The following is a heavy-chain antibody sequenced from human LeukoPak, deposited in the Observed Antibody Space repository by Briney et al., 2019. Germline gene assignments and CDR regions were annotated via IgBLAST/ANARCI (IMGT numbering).Heavy chain of an antibody. CDR3: ARGEYSYGFGEDYFDY. CDR1: GGSISSYY. Sequence: PSETLSLTCTVSGGSISSYYWSWIRQPAGKGLEWIGRIYTSGSTNYNPSLKSRVTTSVDTSKSQFSLKLSSVTAADTAVYYCARGEYSYGFGEDYFDYWGQGTLVTVSS. V-gene: IGHV4-4*07. J-gene: IGHJ4*02. CDR2: IYTSGST. D-gene: IGHD5-18*01.